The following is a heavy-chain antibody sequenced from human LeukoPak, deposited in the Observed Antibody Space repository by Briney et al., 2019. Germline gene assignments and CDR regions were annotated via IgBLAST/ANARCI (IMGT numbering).Heavy chain of an antibody. J-gene: IGHJ4*02. CDR2: IYYSGST. V-gene: IGHV4-30-4*01. D-gene: IGHD3-22*01. CDR1: GGSISSGDYY. CDR3: ARARYYDSSGYPLDY. Sequence: SETLSLTCTVSGGSISSGDYYWSWIRQPPGKGLEWIGYIYYSGSTYYNPSLKSRVTISVDTSKNQFSLKLSSVTAADTAVYYCARARYYDSSGYPLDYWGQGTLVTVSS.